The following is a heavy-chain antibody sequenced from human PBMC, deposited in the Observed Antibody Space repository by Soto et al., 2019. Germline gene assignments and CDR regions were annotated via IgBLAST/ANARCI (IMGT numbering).Heavy chain of an antibody. CDR3: ASDYSSGWAKH. D-gene: IGHD6-19*01. Sequence: QVQLVQSGAEVKKPGASVKVSCKASGYTFTRYDINWVRQATGQGLEWMGWMNPNSGNTGYAQELQVRVTMPCNNSIITAYMELSTLRSVNTAVYYCASDYSSGWAKHWGQGTLVTVPS. CDR2: MNPNSGNT. J-gene: IGHJ1*01. V-gene: IGHV1-8*01. CDR1: GYTFTRYD.